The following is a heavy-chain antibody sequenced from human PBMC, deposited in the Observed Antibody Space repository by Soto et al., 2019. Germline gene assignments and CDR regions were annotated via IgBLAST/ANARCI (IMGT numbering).Heavy chain of an antibody. CDR2: INHSGST. Sequence: PSETLSLTCAVYGGSFSGYYWSWIRQLPGKGLEWIGEINHSGSTNYNPSLKSRVTISVDTSKNQFSLKLSSVTAADTAVYYCARDAAGTSLDYWGQGTLVTVSS. CDR3: ARDAAGTSLDY. J-gene: IGHJ4*02. D-gene: IGHD6-19*01. V-gene: IGHV4-34*01. CDR1: GGSFSGYY.